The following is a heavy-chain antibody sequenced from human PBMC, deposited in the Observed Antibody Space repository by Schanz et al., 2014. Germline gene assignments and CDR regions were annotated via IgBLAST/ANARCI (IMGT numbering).Heavy chain of an antibody. CDR3: AKDVDFWSGYYLDY. CDR2: IWYDGNNK. CDR1: GFAFNNYG. Sequence: QVQLAESGGGVVQPGRSLRLSCAASGFAFNNYGMHWVRQAPGKGLEWVAIIWYDGNNKKYADSVKGRFTISRDNSKNTLYLQMNSLRSEDTAVYYCAKDVDFWSGYYLDYGGQGTLVTVSS. D-gene: IGHD3-3*01. J-gene: IGHJ4*02. V-gene: IGHV3-33*06.